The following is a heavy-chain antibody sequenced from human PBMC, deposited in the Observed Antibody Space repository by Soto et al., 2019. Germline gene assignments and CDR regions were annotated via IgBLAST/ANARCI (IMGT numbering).Heavy chain of an antibody. CDR3: AKQFCISTMCLTYSYRDV. V-gene: IGHV3-9*01. D-gene: IGHD2-2*01. Sequence: EVQLVESGGGLVQPGRSLRLSCEASGFSFDEYAMHWVRQAPGKGLEWVSGMSWNSGTMGYGDSVKGRFTIYRDKAKNNLYLQMILLRADDTALSDCAKQFCISTMCLTYSYRDVCGKGTTVTVSS. CDR1: GFSFDEYA. J-gene: IGHJ6*03. CDR2: MSWNSGTM.